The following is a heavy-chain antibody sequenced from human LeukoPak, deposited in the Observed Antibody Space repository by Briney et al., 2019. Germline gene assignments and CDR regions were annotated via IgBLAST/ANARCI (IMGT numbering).Heavy chain of an antibody. Sequence: GGSLRLSCAAPGFTFSSYWMTWVRQAPGRGLEWVASIKQAGSEKYYVGSVKGRFTISRDNAKNSLYPQMDSLRAEDTAVYYCARGHYGMDVWGPGTTVTVSS. CDR2: IKQAGSEK. CDR3: ARGHYGMDV. J-gene: IGHJ6*02. V-gene: IGHV3-7*01. CDR1: GFTFSSYW.